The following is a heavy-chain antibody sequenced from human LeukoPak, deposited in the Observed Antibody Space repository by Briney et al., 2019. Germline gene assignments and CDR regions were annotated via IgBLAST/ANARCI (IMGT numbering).Heavy chain of an antibody. CDR1: GFTFSSYA. D-gene: IGHD4-17*01. Sequence: PGGSLRLSCAASGFTFSSYAMSWVRQAPGKGLEWVSAIRGSGGSTYYADSVKGRFTISRDNSKNTLYLQMNSLRAEDTAVYYCAKDPHDYGEKQSYFDYWGQGTLVTVSS. CDR2: IRGSGGST. V-gene: IGHV3-23*01. CDR3: AKDPHDYGEKQSYFDY. J-gene: IGHJ4*02.